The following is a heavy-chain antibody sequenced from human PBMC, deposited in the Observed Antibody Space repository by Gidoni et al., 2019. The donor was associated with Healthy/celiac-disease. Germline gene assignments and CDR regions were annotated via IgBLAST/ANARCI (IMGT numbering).Heavy chain of an antibody. CDR1: GGTFRSYA. CDR2: IIPIFGTA. Sequence: QVQLVQSGAEVKKPGSSVKVSCKASGGTFRSYAISLVRQAPGQGGEWMGGIIPIFGTANYAQKFQGRVTITADESTSTAYMELSSLRSEDTAVYYCARDGNYYDSSGYWAYYFDYWGQGTLVTVSS. D-gene: IGHD3-22*01. V-gene: IGHV1-69*01. J-gene: IGHJ4*02. CDR3: ARDGNYYDSSGYWAYYFDY.